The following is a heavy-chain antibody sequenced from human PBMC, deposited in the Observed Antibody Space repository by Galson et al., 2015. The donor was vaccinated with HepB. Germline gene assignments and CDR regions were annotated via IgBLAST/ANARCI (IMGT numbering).Heavy chain of an antibody. D-gene: IGHD4-17*01. CDR1: GFTFIDYY. J-gene: IGHJ4*02. Sequence: SLRLSCAASGFTFIDYYMSRVRQAPGKGLVWVSYISTRSSYADYADSVKGRFTISRDNAKNSLYLQMNSLRAEDTAVYYCVRHRADGHGDYGLFDFWGQGSLVTVSS. V-gene: IGHV3-11*06. CDR3: VRHRADGHGDYGLFDF. CDR2: ISTRSSYA.